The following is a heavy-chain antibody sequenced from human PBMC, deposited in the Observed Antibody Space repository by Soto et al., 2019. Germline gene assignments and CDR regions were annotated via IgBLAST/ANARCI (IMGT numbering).Heavy chain of an antibody. CDR3: AGGSSLTRVDY. V-gene: IGHV3-23*01. J-gene: IGHJ4*02. CDR1: GFTFSNSA. D-gene: IGHD6-19*01. Sequence: PGGSLRLSCAASGFTFSNSAMSWVRQAPGKGLEWVSAISGSGGSTYYADSMKGRFTISRDNSKSTLYLQMNSLRVEDTAVYYCAGGSSLTRVDYWGQGTLVTVSS. CDR2: ISGSGGST.